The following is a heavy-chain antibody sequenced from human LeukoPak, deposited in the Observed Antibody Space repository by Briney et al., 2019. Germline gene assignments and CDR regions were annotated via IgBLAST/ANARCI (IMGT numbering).Heavy chain of an antibody. CDR1: GGSISSYY. D-gene: IGHD1-26*01. CDR3: ARHGRYSGSPTFDY. CDR2: IYYSGST. V-gene: IGHV4-59*08. Sequence: PSETLSLTCTVSGGSISSYYWSWIRQPPGKGLEWIGYIYYSGSTNYNPSLKSRVTISVGTSKNQFSLKLSSVTAADTAVYYCARHGRYSGSPTFDYWGQGTLVTVSP. J-gene: IGHJ4*02.